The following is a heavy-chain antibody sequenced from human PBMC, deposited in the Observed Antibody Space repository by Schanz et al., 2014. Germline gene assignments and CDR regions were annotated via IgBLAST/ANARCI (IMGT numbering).Heavy chain of an antibody. CDR1: GFSFDDYA. Sequence: VQLVESGGGVVQPGRSLRLSCAASGFSFDDYAMSWVRQVPGKGLEWVSGISRNSGSIGYAASVRGRFTISRDNSKNTVYLQMNSLRSEDTAVYYCTRDRGALINHNDALDLWGQGTMVSVSS. D-gene: IGHD3-16*01. V-gene: IGHV3-9*01. CDR2: ISRNSGSI. CDR3: TRDRGALINHNDALDL. J-gene: IGHJ3*01.